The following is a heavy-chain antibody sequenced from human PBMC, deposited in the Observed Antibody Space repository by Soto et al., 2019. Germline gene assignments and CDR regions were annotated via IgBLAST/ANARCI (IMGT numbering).Heavy chain of an antibody. CDR3: ARAPAGIYCSGGSCFYGMDV. J-gene: IGHJ6*02. D-gene: IGHD2-15*01. Sequence: QVQLVESGGGVVQPGRSLRLSCAASGFTFSSYAMHWVRQAPGKGLEWVTIISYDGSNKYYADSVKGRFTISRDNSKNPLYLQMNSLRPEDTAVYYCARAPAGIYCSGGSCFYGMDVWGQGTTVTVSS. CDR2: ISYDGSNK. CDR1: GFTFSSYA. V-gene: IGHV3-30-3*01.